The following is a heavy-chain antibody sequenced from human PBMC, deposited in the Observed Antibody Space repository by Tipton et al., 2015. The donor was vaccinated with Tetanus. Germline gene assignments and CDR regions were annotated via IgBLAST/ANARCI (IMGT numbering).Heavy chain of an antibody. Sequence: LRLSCTVFGGSVSSGSYYWSWVRQAPGKGLEYIGYILYGKSTHYNPSLKSRLSMSADPAKNQFSLRLTSVTAADTAVYYCARANYDSSKKGPFDSWGQGSLVIVSS. V-gene: IGHV4-61*01. CDR2: ILYGKST. J-gene: IGHJ4*02. CDR3: ARANYDSSKKGPFDS. CDR1: GGSVSSGSYY. D-gene: IGHD1-7*01.